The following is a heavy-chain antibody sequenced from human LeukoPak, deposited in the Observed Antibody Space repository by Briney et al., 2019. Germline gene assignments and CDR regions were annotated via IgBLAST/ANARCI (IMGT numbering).Heavy chain of an antibody. V-gene: IGHV3-7*01. D-gene: IGHD6-13*01. CDR3: GGFGYEAAVDL. CDR1: GFTFSTYW. CDR2: IKPDGSET. J-gene: IGHJ4*02. Sequence: PGGSLRLFCAASGFTFSTYWMTWVRQAPGKGLEWVANIKPDGSETYYVDPVKGRFTISRDNAKSFLYLQMNSLRGEDSAVYYCGGFGYEAAVDLWGQGTLVTVSS.